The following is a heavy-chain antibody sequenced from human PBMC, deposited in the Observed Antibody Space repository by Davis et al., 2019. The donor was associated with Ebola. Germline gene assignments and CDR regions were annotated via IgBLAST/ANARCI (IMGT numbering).Heavy chain of an antibody. CDR2: IIPIFGTA. CDR1: GGTFSSYA. D-gene: IGHD3-9*01. CDR3: AREPIAETVYFDY. Sequence: AASVKVSCKASGGTFSSYAISWVRQAPGQGLEWMGGIIPIFGTANYAQKFQGRVTITRDTSASTAYMELSSLRSEDTAVYYCAREPIAETVYFDYWGHGTLVTVSS. V-gene: IGHV1-69*05. J-gene: IGHJ4*01.